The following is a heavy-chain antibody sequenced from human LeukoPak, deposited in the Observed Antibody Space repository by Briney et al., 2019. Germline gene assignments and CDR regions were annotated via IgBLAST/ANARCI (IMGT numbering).Heavy chain of an antibody. CDR2: IYTSGST. CDR1: GGSISSYY. CDR3: AGTPLETYHYDSSGYSNDAFDI. Sequence: SETLSLTCTVSGGSISSYYWSWIRQPPGKGLEWIGYIYTSGSTNYNPSLKSRVTISVDTSKNQFSLKLSSVTAADTAVYYCAGTPLETYHYDSSGYSNDAFDIWGQGTMVTVSS. V-gene: IGHV4-4*09. D-gene: IGHD3-22*01. J-gene: IGHJ3*02.